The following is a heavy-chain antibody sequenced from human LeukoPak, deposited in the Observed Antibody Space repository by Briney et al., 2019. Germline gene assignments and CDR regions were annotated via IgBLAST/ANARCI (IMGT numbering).Heavy chain of an antibody. V-gene: IGHV4-61*09. CDR2: IWTSGST. Sequence: PSETLSLTCTVSGGSISSDNYFWSWIRQPAAEGLEWIGHIWTSGSTNYNPSLKSRVTISVDTCKDQFSLKLSSVTAADTAVYYCARVDRRPYSGYVWDAFDIWGQGTMVTVSS. D-gene: IGHD5-12*01. CDR3: ARVDRRPYSGYVWDAFDI. J-gene: IGHJ3*02. CDR1: GGSISSDNYF.